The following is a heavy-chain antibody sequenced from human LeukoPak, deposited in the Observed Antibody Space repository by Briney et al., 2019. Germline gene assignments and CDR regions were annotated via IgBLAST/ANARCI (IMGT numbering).Heavy chain of an antibody. CDR3: ARGPGDYGSGSYTPPLDY. Sequence: SETLSLTCAVYGGSLSGYYWSWIRQPPGKGLEWIGEINHSGSTNYNPSLKSRVTISVDTSKNQFSLKLSSVTAADTAVYYCARGPGDYGSGSYTPPLDYWGQGTLVTVSS. CDR2: INHSGST. V-gene: IGHV4-34*01. J-gene: IGHJ4*02. CDR1: GGSLSGYY. D-gene: IGHD3-10*01.